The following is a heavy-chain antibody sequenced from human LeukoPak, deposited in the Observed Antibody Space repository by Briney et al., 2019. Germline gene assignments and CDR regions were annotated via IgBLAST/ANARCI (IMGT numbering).Heavy chain of an antibody. Sequence: QXPGXXXXWXGSIYNSGXTYYNPSLKSRVTISVDTSKNQFSLKLSSVTAADTAVYYCARLDPYLGYCSSTSCYTRGFDYWGQGTLVTVSS. V-gene: IGHV4-38-2*01. CDR2: IYNSGXT. CDR3: ARLDPYLGYCSSTSCYTRGFDY. J-gene: IGHJ4*02. D-gene: IGHD2-2*02.